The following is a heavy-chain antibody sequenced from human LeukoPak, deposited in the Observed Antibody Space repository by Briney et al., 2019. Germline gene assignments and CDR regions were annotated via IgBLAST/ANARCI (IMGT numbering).Heavy chain of an antibody. CDR2: INHSGST. CDR1: GGSFSGYY. CDR3: AAYDYCSSTSCFSYGMDV. J-gene: IGHJ6*02. V-gene: IGHV4-34*01. D-gene: IGHD2-2*01. Sequence: NSSETLSLTCAVYGGSFSGYYWSWIRQPPGKGLEWIGEINHSGSTNYNPSLKSRVTISVDTSKNQFSLKLSSVTAADTAVYYCAAYDYCSSTSCFSYGMDVWGQGTTVTVSS.